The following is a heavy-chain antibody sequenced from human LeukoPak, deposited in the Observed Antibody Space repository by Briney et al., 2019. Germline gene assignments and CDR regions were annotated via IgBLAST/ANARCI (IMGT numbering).Heavy chain of an antibody. V-gene: IGHV4-39*01. Sequence: SETLSLTCGVSGGSIISSSYYWGWIRQPPGKGLEWIASMFYSGNTYYNPSIKSRVTMSVDTTENQFSLKLSSVTAADTAVYYCARHVVGNYDLLSFDYWGQGSLVTVSS. CDR1: GGSIISSSYY. J-gene: IGHJ4*02. CDR3: ARHVVGNYDLLSFDY. CDR2: MFYSGNT. D-gene: IGHD2-21*01.